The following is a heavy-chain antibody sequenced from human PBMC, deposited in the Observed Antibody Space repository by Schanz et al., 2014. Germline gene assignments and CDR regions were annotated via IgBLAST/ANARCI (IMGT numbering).Heavy chain of an antibody. V-gene: IGHV3-30*18. J-gene: IGHJ4*02. D-gene: IGHD6-13*01. CDR2: VPFDGSQK. CDR3: AKSQGSSFDS. CDR1: GITFSSHS. Sequence: VQLVESGGGLVQPGKSLRLSCAASGITFSSHSFNWVRQAPGKGLEWVAFVPFDGSQKFYADSVKGRFTISRDNSKNTVYLQMNSLRPGDTAVYYCAKSQGSSFDSWGQGTLVTGSS.